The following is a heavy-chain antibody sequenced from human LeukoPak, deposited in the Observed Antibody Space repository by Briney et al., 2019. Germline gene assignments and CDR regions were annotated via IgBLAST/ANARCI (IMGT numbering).Heavy chain of an antibody. CDR3: AREVITPGDSDGFDL. D-gene: IGHD2-2*01. Sequence: PSQTLSLTCTVSGGSISSANHFWSWVRQSPGEGLEWIGYIHYDGRAHYNPSLKSRVSMSLDMSKNQSSLSLSSVTAADTAIYYCAREVITPGDSDGFDLWGQGTMVSVSS. J-gene: IGHJ3*01. V-gene: IGHV4-30-4*08. CDR2: IHYDGRA. CDR1: GGSISSANHF.